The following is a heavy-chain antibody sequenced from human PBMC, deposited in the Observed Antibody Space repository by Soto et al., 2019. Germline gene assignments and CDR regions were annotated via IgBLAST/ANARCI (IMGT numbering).Heavy chain of an antibody. CDR2: ISYDGSNK. CDR1: GFTFSSYG. Sequence: PGGSLRLSCAASGFTFSSYGMHWVRQAPGKGLEWVAVISYDGSNKYYADSVKGRFTISRDNSKNTLYLQMNSLRAEDTAVYYCAKDIRRSFGVVPSWFDPWGQGTLVTVSS. CDR3: AKDIRRSFGVVPSWFDP. V-gene: IGHV3-30*18. J-gene: IGHJ5*02. D-gene: IGHD3-3*01.